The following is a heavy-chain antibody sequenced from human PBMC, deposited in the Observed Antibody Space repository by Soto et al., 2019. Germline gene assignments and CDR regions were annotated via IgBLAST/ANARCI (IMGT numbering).Heavy chain of an antibody. D-gene: IGHD3-3*02. V-gene: IGHV4-39*01. CDR1: GGSIHNNYYY. J-gene: IGHJ4*02. CDR2: ISYSGTT. CDR3: ASQKLDVTAFFAY. Sequence: SETLSLTCTVSGGSIHNNYYYWGWVRQSPGKGLEWIASISYSGTTYYNPSLKSRVTESIDTSTNQFSLKLTSVTAEDTAVYYFASQKLDVTAFFAYWGQGALVPVSS.